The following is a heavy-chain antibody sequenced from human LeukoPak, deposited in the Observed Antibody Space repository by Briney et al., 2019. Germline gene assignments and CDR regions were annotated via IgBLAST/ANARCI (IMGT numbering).Heavy chain of an antibody. J-gene: IGHJ6*02. CDR3: ARDVIVVVLAALSYYYYGMDV. CDR1: GFTFSSYW. V-gene: IGHV3-7*01. Sequence: GGSLRLSCAASGFTFSSYWMSWVRQAPGKGLEWVANIKQDGSEKYYVDSVKGRFTISRDNAKNSLYLQMNSPRAEDTAVYYCARDVIVVVLAALSYYYYGMDVWGQGTTVTVSS. D-gene: IGHD2-2*01. CDR2: IKQDGSEK.